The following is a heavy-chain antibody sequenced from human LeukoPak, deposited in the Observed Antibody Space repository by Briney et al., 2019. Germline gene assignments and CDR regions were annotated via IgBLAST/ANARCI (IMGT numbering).Heavy chain of an antibody. J-gene: IGHJ5*02. Sequence: PSETLSLTCAVYGGSFSGYYWSWIRQPPGKGLEWIGEINHSGSTNYNPSLKSRVTISVDTSKNQFSLKLSSVTAADTAVYYCARGRQEAHRXLEPSRNWFDPWGQGTLVTV. CDR2: INHSGST. CDR3: ARGRQEAHRXLEPSRNWFDP. D-gene: IGHD1-1*01. CDR1: GGSFSGYY. V-gene: IGHV4-34*01.